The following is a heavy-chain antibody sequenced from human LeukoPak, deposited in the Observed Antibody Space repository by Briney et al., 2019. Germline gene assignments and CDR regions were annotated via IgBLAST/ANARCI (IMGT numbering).Heavy chain of an antibody. Sequence: GGSLRLSCAASGFTFDDYAMHWVRQAPGKGLEWVSGISWNSGSIGYADSVKGRFTISRDNAKNSLYLQMNSLRAEDTALYYCAKGYCSSTSCYAYDYGMDVWGQGTMVTVSS. CDR2: ISWNSGSI. CDR1: GFTFDDYA. CDR3: AKGYCSSTSCYAYDYGMDV. V-gene: IGHV3-9*01. J-gene: IGHJ6*02. D-gene: IGHD2-2*01.